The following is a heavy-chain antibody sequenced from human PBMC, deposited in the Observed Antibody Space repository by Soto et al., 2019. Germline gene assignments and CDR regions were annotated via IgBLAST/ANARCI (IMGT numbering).Heavy chain of an antibody. CDR3: ARDMTISADYYYYGMDV. J-gene: IGHJ6*02. Sequence: PGGSLRLSCASSRFSFSNYGMHWVRQAPGKGLEWVTVISYDGSNKYYADSVKGRFTISRDNSKNTLYLQMNSLRAEDTAVYFCARDMTISADYYYYGMDVWGQGTTVTVSS. V-gene: IGHV3-30*03. CDR1: RFSFSNYG. CDR2: ISYDGSNK. D-gene: IGHD3-9*01.